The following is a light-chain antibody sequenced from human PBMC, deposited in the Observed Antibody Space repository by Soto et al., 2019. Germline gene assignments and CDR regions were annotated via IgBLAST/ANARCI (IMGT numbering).Light chain of an antibody. CDR2: AAS. CDR1: QSISSY. Sequence: DIQMTQSPSSLSASVGDRVTINCRASQSISSYLNWYQKKTGKDPQIMIYAASSLQSGVPSRFSGIGSGTDFTLTISSLQAEDCATYVGQQTYSATQTFGQWTKVDIK. V-gene: IGKV1-39*01. J-gene: IGKJ1*01. CDR3: QQTYSATQT.